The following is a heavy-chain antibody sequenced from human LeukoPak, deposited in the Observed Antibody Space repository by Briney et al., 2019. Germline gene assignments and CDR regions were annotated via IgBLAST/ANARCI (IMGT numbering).Heavy chain of an antibody. CDR3: AKHAVAYCIRGICYERGYYFDS. D-gene: IGHD2-8*02. J-gene: IGHJ4*02. Sequence: GSLRLSCAASGFTFSNYAMSWVRQAPGKGLEWVSGISGSDSTYYADSVKGRFTISREKSKNTLFLQMNSLRAEDTPLYYCAKHAVAYCIRGICYERGYYFDSWARDPLVSVSS. CDR1: GFTFSNYA. CDR2: ISGSDST. V-gene: IGHV3-23*01.